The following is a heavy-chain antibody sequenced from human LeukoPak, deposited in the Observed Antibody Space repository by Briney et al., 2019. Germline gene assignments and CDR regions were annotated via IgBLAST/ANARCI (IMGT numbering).Heavy chain of an antibody. D-gene: IGHD6-13*01. CDR2: MNPNSGST. CDR1: GYSLGISD. CDR3: VRDTRGPAAADDPFDL. J-gene: IGHJ3*01. Sequence: ASVKVSCKASGYSLGISDINWERQATGQGLEWMSWMNPNSGSTGYAQKFQGRVTMTRSTSISTAYMELSGLTSEDTAMYYCVRDTRGPAAADDPFDLWGQGTMVTVSS. V-gene: IGHV1-8*01.